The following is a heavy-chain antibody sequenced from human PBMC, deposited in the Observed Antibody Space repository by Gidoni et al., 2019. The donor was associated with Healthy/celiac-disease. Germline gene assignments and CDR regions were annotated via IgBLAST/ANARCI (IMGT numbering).Heavy chain of an antibody. CDR2: IKQDGSEK. V-gene: IGHV3-7*01. CDR3: ARDGPPDILTGYHGPDDAFDI. J-gene: IGHJ3*02. Sequence: NIKQDGSEKYYVDSVKGRFTISRDNAKNSLYLQMNSLRAEDTAVYYCARDGPPDILTGYHGPDDAFDIWGQGTMVTVSS. D-gene: IGHD3-9*01.